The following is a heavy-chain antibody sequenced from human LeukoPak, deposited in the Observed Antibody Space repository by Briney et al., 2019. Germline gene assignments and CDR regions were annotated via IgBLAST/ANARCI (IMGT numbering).Heavy chain of an antibody. CDR2: INTNTGNP. D-gene: IGHD5-18*01. V-gene: IGHV7-4-1*02. J-gene: IGHJ3*02. Sequence: ASVKVSCKASGYTFTTYAMNWVRQAPGQGLEWMGWINTNTGNPTYAQGFTGRFVFSLDTSVSTAYLQISSLKTEDTAVYYCASERRGYSPGWDAFDIWGQGTMVTVSS. CDR1: GYTFTTYA. CDR3: ASERRGYSPGWDAFDI.